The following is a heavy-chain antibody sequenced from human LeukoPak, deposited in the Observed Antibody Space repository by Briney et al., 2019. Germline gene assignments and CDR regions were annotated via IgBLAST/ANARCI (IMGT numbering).Heavy chain of an antibody. V-gene: IGHV4-39*02. CDR2: IYYSGST. Sequence: SETLSLTCTVSGGSISSSSYYWGWIRQPPGKGLEWIGSIYYSGSTYYNPSLKSRVTISVDTSKNQFSLKLSSVTAADTAVYYCAREGGGIAVAGTFDYWGQGTLVTVSS. J-gene: IGHJ4*02. D-gene: IGHD6-19*01. CDR3: AREGGGIAVAGTFDY. CDR1: GGSISSSSYY.